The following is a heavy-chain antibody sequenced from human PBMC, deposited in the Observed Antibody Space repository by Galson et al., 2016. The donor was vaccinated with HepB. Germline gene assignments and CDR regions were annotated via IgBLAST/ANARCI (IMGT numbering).Heavy chain of an antibody. Sequence: APGKGLEWVAVISYDGTNTYYSDSVKGRVTISRNNSKSTLYLQMNSLRAEDTAVYYCARDFGFRMIVVVMDYWGQGTLVTVSS. CDR3: ARDFGFRMIVVVMDY. D-gene: IGHD3-22*01. J-gene: IGHJ4*02. V-gene: IGHV3-30*03. CDR2: ISYDGTNT.